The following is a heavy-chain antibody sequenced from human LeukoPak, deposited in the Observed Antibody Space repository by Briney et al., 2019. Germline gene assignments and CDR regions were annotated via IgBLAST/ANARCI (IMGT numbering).Heavy chain of an antibody. Sequence: ESGPTLVKPTQTLTLTCTFSGFSLRTSAVGVGWIRQPPGKALEWLALIYGDDDKRYSPSLKSWLTITKDTSKNLVVLTMTNMDPVDTATYYCTHSSSWPFDYWGQGTLVTVSS. J-gene: IGHJ4*02. D-gene: IGHD6-13*01. CDR1: GFSLRTSAVG. CDR2: IYGDDDK. CDR3: THSSSWPFDY. V-gene: IGHV2-5*02.